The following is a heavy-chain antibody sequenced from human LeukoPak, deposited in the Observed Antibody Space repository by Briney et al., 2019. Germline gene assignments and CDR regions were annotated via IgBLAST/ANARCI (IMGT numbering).Heavy chain of an antibody. D-gene: IGHD3-16*01. CDR3: TRRLDD. J-gene: IGHJ4*02. V-gene: IGHV3-7*01. CDR2: IKHDESEK. CDR1: GFSFNSDW. Sequence: GGSLRLSCAASGFSFNSDWMDWVRQAPGKGLEWVANIKHDESEKNYLDSVKGRFTIPRDNAQNSLYLQMNGLRVEDTAVYYCTRRLDDWGQGTLVTVSS.